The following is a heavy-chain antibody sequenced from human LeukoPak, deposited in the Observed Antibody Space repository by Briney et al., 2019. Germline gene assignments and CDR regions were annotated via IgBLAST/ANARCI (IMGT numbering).Heavy chain of an antibody. J-gene: IGHJ3*02. CDR2: INHSGST. D-gene: IGHD6-13*01. Sequence: PSETLSLTCAAYGGSFSGYYWSWIRQPPGKGLEWIGEINHSGSTNYNPSLKSRVTISVDTSKNQFSLKLSSVTAADTAVYYCARGPPNSSSWDGDAFDIWGQGTMVTVSS. CDR1: GGSFSGYY. V-gene: IGHV4-34*01. CDR3: ARGPPNSSSWDGDAFDI.